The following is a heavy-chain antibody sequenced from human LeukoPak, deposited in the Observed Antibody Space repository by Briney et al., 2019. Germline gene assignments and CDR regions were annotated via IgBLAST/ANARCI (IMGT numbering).Heavy chain of an antibody. V-gene: IGHV3-48*03. CDR3: AKRIGDY. J-gene: IGHJ4*02. Sequence: GGSLRLSRAASGFTFSTYEMNWVRQAPGKGLEWVSYIHNSGSTIYYADSVKGRFTISRDNVKNSLYLQMNSLRAKDTAVYYCAKRIGDYWGQGTLVTVSS. CDR2: IHNSGSTI. CDR1: GFTFSTYE. D-gene: IGHD2-15*01.